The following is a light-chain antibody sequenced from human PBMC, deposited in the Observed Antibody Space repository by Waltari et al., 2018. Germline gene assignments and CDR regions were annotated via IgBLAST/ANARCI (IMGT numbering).Light chain of an antibody. CDR1: SSDVGRYNY. CDR3: SSYAGSNNVV. Sequence: QSALTQPPSASGSPGQSVTISCTGTSSDVGRYNYVSWYQQHPGKAPKLMIYEVSTRPSGVPARLSGSKSGNTASLNVSGLQAEDEADYYCSSYAGSNNVVFGGGTKLTVL. J-gene: IGLJ2*01. V-gene: IGLV2-8*01. CDR2: EVS.